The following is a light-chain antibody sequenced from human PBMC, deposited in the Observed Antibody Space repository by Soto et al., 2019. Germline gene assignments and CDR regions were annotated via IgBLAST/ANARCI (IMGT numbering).Light chain of an antibody. Sequence: EIVLTQSPGTLSLSPGERATLSCRASQRVNSRYLAWYQHKPGQAPRLLIYGASSRATGIPDRFSGSASGADFTLIIARLEPEDAAVYYCVHFDDPPPTCTFGQGTKVAI. J-gene: IGKJ1*01. CDR2: GAS. CDR1: QRVNSRY. V-gene: IGKV3-20*01. CDR3: VHFDDPPPTCT.